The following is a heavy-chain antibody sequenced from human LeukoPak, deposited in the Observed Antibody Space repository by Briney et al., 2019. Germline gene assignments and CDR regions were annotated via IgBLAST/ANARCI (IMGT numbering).Heavy chain of an antibody. J-gene: IGHJ4*02. CDR2: IQYHGRDK. Sequence: GGSLTLSCAASGFTFRTSGLHWVRQAPGKGLEWVAFIQYHGRDKYYADSVKGRFTISRDNSNNTLYMEVNSLRAEDTAVYYCAREGGRTVAGTFDNWGQGTLVTVSS. CDR3: AREGGRTVAGTFDN. V-gene: IGHV3-30*02. CDR1: GFTFRTSG. D-gene: IGHD6-19*01.